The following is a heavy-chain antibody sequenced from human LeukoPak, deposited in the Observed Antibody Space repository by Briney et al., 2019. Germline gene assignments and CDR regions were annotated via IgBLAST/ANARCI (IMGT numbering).Heavy chain of an antibody. D-gene: IGHD3-22*01. Sequence: ASVKVSCRASGYTLTDYYMHWVRQAPGQGLEWMGCIDPDSGDTKSAQRFQGRVTMTRDTSITTVYMELISLRSDDTAVYYCAREYYDSSGSKYAFDIWGQGTMVTVSS. CDR2: IDPDSGDT. CDR3: AREYYDSSGSKYAFDI. V-gene: IGHV1-2*02. J-gene: IGHJ3*02. CDR1: GYTLTDYY.